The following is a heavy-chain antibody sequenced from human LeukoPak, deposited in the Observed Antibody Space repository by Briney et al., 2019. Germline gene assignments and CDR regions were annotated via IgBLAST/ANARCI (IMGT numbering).Heavy chain of an antibody. J-gene: IGHJ4*02. CDR1: GASITDYY. CDR2: TYYSGSP. Sequence: PSETLSLTCTVSGASITDYYWSWIRQPPAKGLEWIGYTYYSGSPNYNPSLKSRVTFSLDTSQNQFSLKLTSVTAADTAVYYCAYGGDAYKTGYWGQGTLVTVSS. V-gene: IGHV4-59*01. D-gene: IGHD5-24*01. CDR3: AYGGDAYKTGY.